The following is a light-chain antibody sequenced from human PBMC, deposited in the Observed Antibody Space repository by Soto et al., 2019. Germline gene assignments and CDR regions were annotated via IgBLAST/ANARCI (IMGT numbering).Light chain of an antibody. J-gene: IGKJ1*01. CDR2: DAS. Sequence: EIVLTQSPATLSLSPGERATLSCRASQSVSSYLAWYQKKPGQAPRLLISDASNRATGIPARFSGSGSGTDLTLTISSLETEDFAVYYCQQYNDWPPWTFGQGTKVDIK. CDR3: QQYNDWPPWT. CDR1: QSVSSY. V-gene: IGKV3-11*01.